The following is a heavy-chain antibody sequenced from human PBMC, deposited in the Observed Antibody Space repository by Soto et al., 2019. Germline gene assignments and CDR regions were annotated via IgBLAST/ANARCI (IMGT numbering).Heavy chain of an antibody. CDR2: ISAYNGNT. J-gene: IGHJ4*02. V-gene: IGHV1-18*01. CDR1: GYTFTSYG. CDR3: ARVLRRRLTYYYGSGSYLGY. D-gene: IGHD3-10*01. Sequence: ASVKVSRKASGYTFTSYGISWVRQAPGQGLEWMGWISAYNGNTNYAQKLQGRVTMTTDTSTSTAYMELRSLRSDDTAVYYCARVLRRRLTYYYGSGSYLGYWGQGTLVTVSS.